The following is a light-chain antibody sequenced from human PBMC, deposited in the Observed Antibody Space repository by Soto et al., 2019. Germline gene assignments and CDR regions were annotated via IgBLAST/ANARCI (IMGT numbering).Light chain of an antibody. V-gene: IGLV2-8*01. CDR2: EVN. CDR3: NSYGGSNNYVV. CDR1: SSDVGGYNY. J-gene: IGLJ2*01. Sequence: QSALTQPPSASGSPGQSVTISCTGTSSDVGGYNYVSWYQQHPGKAPKLMIYEVNKRPSGVPDRFSGSKSGNTASLTVSGLQADDVADYYCNSYGGSNNYVVFGGGTKLTVL.